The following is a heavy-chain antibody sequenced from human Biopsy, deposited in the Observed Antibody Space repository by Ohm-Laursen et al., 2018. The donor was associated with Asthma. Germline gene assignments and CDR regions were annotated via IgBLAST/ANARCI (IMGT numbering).Heavy chain of an antibody. D-gene: IGHD6-6*01. J-gene: IGHJ2*01. CDR2: IYYSGRT. CDR3: ARAVSSSSYWYFDL. V-gene: IGHV4-39*02. CDR1: GDALSTSGSY. Sequence: SQTLSLTCFVSGDALSTSGSYWGWIRQSPGKGLGWIGSIYYSGRTYYNPSLESRVTISADTSKNHFSLKVTSVTAADTAVYYCARAVSSSSYWYFDLWGRGDLVTVSS.